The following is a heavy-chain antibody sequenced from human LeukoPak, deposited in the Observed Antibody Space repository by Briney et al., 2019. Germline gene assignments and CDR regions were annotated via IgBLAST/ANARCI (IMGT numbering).Heavy chain of an antibody. D-gene: IGHD1-26*01. CDR2: ISWNSGSI. CDR3: AKEGRSGSSQGWFDP. Sequence: GGSLRLSCAASGFTFSSYWMSWVRQAPGKGLEWVSGISWNSGSIGYADSVKGRFTVSRDNAKNSLYLQMNSLRAEDTALYYCAKEGRSGSSQGWFDPWGQGTLVTVSS. V-gene: IGHV3-9*01. J-gene: IGHJ5*02. CDR1: GFTFSSYW.